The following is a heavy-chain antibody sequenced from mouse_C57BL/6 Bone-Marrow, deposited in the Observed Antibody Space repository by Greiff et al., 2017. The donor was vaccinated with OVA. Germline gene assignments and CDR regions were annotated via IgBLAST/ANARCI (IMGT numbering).Heavy chain of an antibody. CDR3: ARGGVVTYYAMDY. V-gene: IGHV1-9*01. Sequence: QVQLQQSGAELMKPGASVKLSCKATGYTFTGYWIEWVKQRPGHGLEWIGEILPGSGSTHYNEKFKGKATFTADTSSNTAYMQLSSLTTEDSAIDDCARGGVVTYYAMDYWGQGTSVTVSA. D-gene: IGHD1-1*01. CDR2: ILPGSGST. J-gene: IGHJ4*01. CDR1: GYTFTGYW.